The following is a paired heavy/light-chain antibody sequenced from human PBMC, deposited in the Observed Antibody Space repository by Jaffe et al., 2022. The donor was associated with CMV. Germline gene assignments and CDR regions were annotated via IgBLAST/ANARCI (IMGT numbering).Heavy chain of an antibody. CDR1: GGSISTYY. Sequence: QVQLQESGPGLVTPSETLSLTCTVSGGSISTYYWSWIRQPPGKGLEWIGYTFYSGGTKYNPSLESRLTISLDTSKNQFSLKVSSVTAADTAVYYCARDSSGSYYSYYMDVWGRGTTVTVSS. CDR3: ARDSSGSYYSYYMDV. D-gene: IGHD3-10*01. J-gene: IGHJ6*03. V-gene: IGHV4-59*01. CDR2: TFYSGGT.
Light chain of an antibody. V-gene: IGLV2-23*02. CDR2: EVS. CDR1: SSDVGSYNL. CDR3: CSYAGTKIPYV. J-gene: IGLJ1*01. Sequence: QSALTQVASVSGSPGQSITISCTGTSSDVGSYNLVSWYQQHPGKAPKFMIYEVSRRPSGVSNRFSGSKSGNTASLTISGLQAEDEADYYCCSYAGTKIPYVFGTGTKVTVL.